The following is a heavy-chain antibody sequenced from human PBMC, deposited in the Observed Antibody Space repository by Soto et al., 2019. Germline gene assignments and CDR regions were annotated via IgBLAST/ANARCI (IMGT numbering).Heavy chain of an antibody. CDR3: ARADVYYGSGSYFFSGMDV. CDR1: GGSISSYY. CDR2: IYYSGST. D-gene: IGHD3-10*01. J-gene: IGHJ6*02. V-gene: IGHV4-59*01. Sequence: XGTLSLTCTVSGGSISSYYWSWIRQPPGKGLEWIGYIYYSGSTNYNPSLKSRVTISVDTSKNQFSLKLSSVTAADTAVYYCARADVYYGSGSYFFSGMDVWGQGTTVTVSS.